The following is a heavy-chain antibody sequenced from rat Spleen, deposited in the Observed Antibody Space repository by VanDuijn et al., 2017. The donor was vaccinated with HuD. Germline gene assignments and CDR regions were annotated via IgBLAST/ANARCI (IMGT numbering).Heavy chain of an antibody. CDR3: ARRHYGYTDYFDY. D-gene: IGHD1-9*01. CDR2: ISYGDSSGHSGT. Sequence: EVQLVESGGGLVQPGRSLKLSCAASGFIFSNYYMAWVRQAPKKGLEWVATISYGDSSGHSGTYYRDSVRGRFTISRDDAKSTLSLQMDSLRSEDTATYYCARRHYGYTDYFDYWGQGVMVTVSS. V-gene: IGHV5-7*01. CDR1: GFIFSNYY. J-gene: IGHJ2*01.